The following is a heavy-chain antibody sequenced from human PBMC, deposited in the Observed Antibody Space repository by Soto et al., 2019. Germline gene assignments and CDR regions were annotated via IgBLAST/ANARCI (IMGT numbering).Heavy chain of an antibody. Sequence: ASVKVSCKASGYRFSDYYLHWVRQAPGQGLEWMAWINPVSGGTNYAQKFQGRVTMTGDTSTSTVYLELTGLRHDDTAVYYCARDGRTPWFGWKPQQWSDPRGQATVVT. D-gene: IGHD6-19*01. CDR2: INPVSGGT. CDR1: GYRFSDYY. CDR3: ARDGRTPWFGWKPQQWSDP. J-gene: IGHJ5*02. V-gene: IGHV1-2*02.